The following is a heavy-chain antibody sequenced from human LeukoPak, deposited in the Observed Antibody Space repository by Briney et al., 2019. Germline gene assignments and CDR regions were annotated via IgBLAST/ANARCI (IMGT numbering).Heavy chain of an antibody. V-gene: IGHV3-53*01. D-gene: IGHD3-16*02. CDR2: IYSGGSI. Sequence: PGGSLRLSCAASGFTVSSNYMSWVRQAPGKGLEWVSVIYSGGSIYYADSVKGRFTISRDNSKNTLYLQMNSLRAEDTAVYYCARDGGSYHGYYFDYWGQGTLVTVSS. CDR3: ARDGGSYHGYYFDY. CDR1: GFTVSSNY. J-gene: IGHJ4*02.